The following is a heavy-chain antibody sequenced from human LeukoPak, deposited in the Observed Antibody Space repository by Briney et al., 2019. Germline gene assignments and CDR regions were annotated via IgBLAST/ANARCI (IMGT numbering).Heavy chain of an antibody. Sequence: GGSLRLSCAASGFTFSGYSMSWVRQAPGKGLEWVANIKQDGSEKYYVDSVKGRFTISRDNAKNSLYLRMNSLRAEDTAVYYCARVAPRGIWFAELNFDYWGQGTLVTVSS. CDR2: IKQDGSEK. D-gene: IGHD3-10*01. V-gene: IGHV3-7*01. CDR3: ARVAPRGIWFAELNFDY. CDR1: GFTFSGYS. J-gene: IGHJ4*02.